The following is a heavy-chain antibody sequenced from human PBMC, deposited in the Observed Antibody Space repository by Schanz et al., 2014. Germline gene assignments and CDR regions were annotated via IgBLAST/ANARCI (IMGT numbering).Heavy chain of an antibody. CDR1: GYTFTTYA. V-gene: IGHV1-18*01. D-gene: IGHD3-9*01. Sequence: QVQLVQSGAEVKKPGASVRVSCKASGYTFTTYAMSWVRQAPGQGLEWVGWISVYTGNTKYGQKVQGRVTMTTDTSASTACMELRSLRSDNTAVYYCARDAADFYDILTEEDDGGQGTLVTVSS. CDR3: ARDAADFYDILTEEDD. J-gene: IGHJ4*02. CDR2: ISVYTGNT.